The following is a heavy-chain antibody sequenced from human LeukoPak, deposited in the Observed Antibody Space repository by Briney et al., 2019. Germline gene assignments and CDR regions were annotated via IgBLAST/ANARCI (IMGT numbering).Heavy chain of an antibody. CDR3: ARAVISIFDN. CDR2: INPDDKST. V-gene: IGHV3-74*01. CDR1: GFTFSKYW. D-gene: IGHD3-3*02. J-gene: IGHJ4*02. Sequence: LPGGSLRLSCAASGFTFSKYWLHWVRQPPGRGLVWLARINPDDKSTSYADSVKGRFTISIDDAKETLFLQMNSLTAEDTAVYYCARAVISIFDNWGQGTLVTVSS.